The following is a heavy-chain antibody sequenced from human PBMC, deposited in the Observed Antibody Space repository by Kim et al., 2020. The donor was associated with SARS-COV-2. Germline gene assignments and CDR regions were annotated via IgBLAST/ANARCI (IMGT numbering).Heavy chain of an antibody. CDR2: ISYDGSNK. CDR1: GFTFSSYA. CDR3: ARELRYSYASAWFDP. D-gene: IGHD5-18*01. Sequence: GGSLRLSCAASGFTFSSYAMHWVRQAPGKGLEWVAVISYDGSNKYYADSVKGRFTISRDNSKNTLYLQMNSLRAEDTAVYYCARELRYSYASAWFDPWGQGTLVTVSS. J-gene: IGHJ5*02. V-gene: IGHV3-30*04.